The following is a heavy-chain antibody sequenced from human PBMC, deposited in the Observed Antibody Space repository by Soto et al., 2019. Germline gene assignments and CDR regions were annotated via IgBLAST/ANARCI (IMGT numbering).Heavy chain of an antibody. CDR1: GYTFTGYH. V-gene: IGHV1-2*04. D-gene: IGHD3-10*01. CDR3: ARDGGPMVRGVMSSSYYYGMDV. J-gene: IGHJ6*02. Sequence: ASVKVSCKASGYTFTGYHMHWVRQAPGQGLEWMGWINPNSGGTNYAQKFQGWVTMTRDTSISTAYMELSRLRSDDTAVYYCARDGGPMVRGVMSSSYYYGMDVWGQGTTVTVSS. CDR2: INPNSGGT.